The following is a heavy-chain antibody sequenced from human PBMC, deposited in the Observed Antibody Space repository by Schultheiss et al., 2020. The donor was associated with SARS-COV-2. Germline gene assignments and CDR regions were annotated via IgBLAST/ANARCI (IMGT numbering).Heavy chain of an antibody. J-gene: IGHJ4*02. CDR2: IYYSGST. D-gene: IGHD3-22*01. CDR1: GGSISSGGYY. Sequence: SETLSLTCTVSGGSISSGGYYWSWIRQHPGKGLEWIGYIYYSGSTYYNPSLKSRVTISVDTSKNQFSLKLSSVTAADTAVYYCARDRYYYDSSGYYYAGFDYWGQGTLVTVSS. CDR3: ARDRYYYDSSGYYYAGFDY. V-gene: IGHV4-31*03.